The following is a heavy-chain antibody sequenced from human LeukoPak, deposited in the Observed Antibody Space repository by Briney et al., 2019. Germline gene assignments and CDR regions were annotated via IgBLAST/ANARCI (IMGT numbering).Heavy chain of an antibody. CDR1: GGSISNYY. CDR3: ARIGTGGNDDGLFDY. J-gene: IGHJ4*02. D-gene: IGHD1-1*01. CDR2: IYTSGST. Sequence: SETLSLTCTVSGGSISNYYWDWIRQPAGKGLEWIGRIYTSGSTNYNPSLKSRVTMSVDTSKNQFSLKLSSVTAADTAVYYCARIGTGGNDDGLFDYWGQGTLVTVSS. V-gene: IGHV4-4*07.